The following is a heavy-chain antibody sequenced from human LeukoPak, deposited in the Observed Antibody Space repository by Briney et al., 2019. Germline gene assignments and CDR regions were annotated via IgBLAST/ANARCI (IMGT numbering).Heavy chain of an antibody. V-gene: IGHV7-4-1*02. Sequence: ASVKVSCKASGYTFSSYTMNWVRQAPGQGLEWMGWINTNTGNPTYAQDYPGRFVFSLDTSLSTTYLQISRLKAEDTAVYYCASGPSYSGSNEYFDSWGQGTLVTVSS. D-gene: IGHD1-26*01. CDR3: ASGPSYSGSNEYFDS. J-gene: IGHJ4*02. CDR1: GYTFSSYT. CDR2: INTNTGNP.